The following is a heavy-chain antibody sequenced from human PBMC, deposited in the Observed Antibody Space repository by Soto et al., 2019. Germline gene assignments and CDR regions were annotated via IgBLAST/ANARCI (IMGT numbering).Heavy chain of an antibody. V-gene: IGHV4-4*07. D-gene: IGHD1-20*01. CDR2: VYSSGAT. Sequence: PSETLSLTCTVSGDSVTNYYWSWIRQPAGRGLEWIGRVYSSGATNYNPSLNGRVTMSVDTSRNQFSLRLSSVTAADTAIYYCTKGPNWNYYYYGVDVCGQGTAVTVSS. CDR3: TKGPNWNYYYYGVDV. CDR1: GDSVTNYY. J-gene: IGHJ6*02.